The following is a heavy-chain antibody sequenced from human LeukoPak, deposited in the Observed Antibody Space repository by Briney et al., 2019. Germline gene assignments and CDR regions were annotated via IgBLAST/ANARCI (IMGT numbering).Heavy chain of an antibody. CDR3: ARVLSFYGGYGRRKAFDP. J-gene: IGHJ5*02. V-gene: IGHV1-2*02. Sequence: ASVKVSCKASGYTFTGYYMHWVRQAPGQGLEWMGWINPNSGGTNYAQKFQGRVTMTRDTSISTAYMELSRLRSDDTAVYYCARVLSFYGGYGRRKAFDPWGQGTLVTVSS. CDR2: INPNSGGT. CDR1: GYTFTGYY. D-gene: IGHD5-12*01.